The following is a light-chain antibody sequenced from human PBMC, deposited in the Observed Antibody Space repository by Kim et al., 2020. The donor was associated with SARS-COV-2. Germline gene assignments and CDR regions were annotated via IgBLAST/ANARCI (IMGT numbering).Light chain of an antibody. J-gene: IGKJ4*01. CDR3: QQYNNWPPLT. V-gene: IGKV3-15*01. CDR2: GAS. Sequence: EIVMTQSPATLSVSPGERVTLSCGASQSVSTNLAWYQQKPGQAPRLLIQGASTRATGIPARFSGSGSGTDFTLTISSLQSEDFAMYYCQQYNNWPPLTFGGGTKVDIK. CDR1: QSVSTN.